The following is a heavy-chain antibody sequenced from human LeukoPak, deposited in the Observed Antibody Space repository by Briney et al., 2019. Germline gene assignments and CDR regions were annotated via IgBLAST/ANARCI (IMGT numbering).Heavy chain of an antibody. CDR3: AKDSTGYSSGWYFDY. CDR1: GFTFSSYG. D-gene: IGHD6-19*01. V-gene: IGHV3-30*02. CDR2: IRYDGSNK. Sequence: PGGSLRLSCAASGFTFSSYGMHWVRQAPGKGLEWVAFIRYDGSNKYYADSVKARFTLSRDNSKNTLYLQMNSLRAEDTAVYYCAKDSTGYSSGWYFDYWGQGTLVTVSS. J-gene: IGHJ4*02.